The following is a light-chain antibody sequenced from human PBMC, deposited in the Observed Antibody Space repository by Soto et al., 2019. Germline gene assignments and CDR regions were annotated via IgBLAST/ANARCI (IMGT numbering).Light chain of an antibody. CDR1: ALPKQY. V-gene: IGLV3-25*03. CDR2: KDS. CDR3: QSADSSGTYVL. J-gene: IGLJ2*01. Sequence: SYELTQPPSVSVSPRRTARITCSGDALPKQYAYWYQQKPGQAPVLVIYKDSERPSGIPERFSGSSSGTTVTLTISGVQAEDEADYYCQSADSSGTYVLFGGGTKLTVL.